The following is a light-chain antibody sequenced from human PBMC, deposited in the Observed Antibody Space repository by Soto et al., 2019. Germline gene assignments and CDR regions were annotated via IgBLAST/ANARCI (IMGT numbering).Light chain of an antibody. CDR2: DVT. CDR1: SNDFGGFNY. J-gene: IGLJ1*01. CDR3: TSFTSGSTPYV. Sequence: QSVLTQPASVSGSPGQSITISCTGNSNDFGGFNYVSWYQQLPGKAPKLVIYDVTHRTSGVSDRFSGSRSGNTASLTISGLQAEDEADYYCTSFTSGSTPYVLGTGTKVTVL. V-gene: IGLV2-14*03.